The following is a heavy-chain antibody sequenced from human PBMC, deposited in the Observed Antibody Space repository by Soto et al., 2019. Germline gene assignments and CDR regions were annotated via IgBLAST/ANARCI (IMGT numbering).Heavy chain of an antibody. D-gene: IGHD6-13*01. V-gene: IGHV3-30-3*01. CDR1: GFTFSSYA. CDR3: ARGPDRSSWYGQFSP. Sequence: QVQLVESGGGVVQPGRSLRLSCAASGFTFSSYAMHWVRQAPGKGWEWVAVISYDGSNKYYADSVKGRFTISRDNSKNTLFLQMTSLIAEDTAVYYCARGPDRSSWYGQFSPWGQGTLGTVSS. CDR2: ISYDGSNK. J-gene: IGHJ5*02.